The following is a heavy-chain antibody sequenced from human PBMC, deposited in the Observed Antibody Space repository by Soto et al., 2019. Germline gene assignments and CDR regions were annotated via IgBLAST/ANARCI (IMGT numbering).Heavy chain of an antibody. J-gene: IGHJ6*02. CDR1: GFTFGDYA. D-gene: IGHD1-1*01. V-gene: IGHV3-49*03. Sequence: GGSLRLSCTASGFTFGDYAMSWFRQAPGKGLEWGGLIRSKAYGGTTEYAASVTGTFTISRDDSKSIAYLQMNSLKTEDPAVYYCTRDWKDYSNTAASNYYYYYGMDVWGQGTTVTVSS. CDR2: IRSKAYGGTT. CDR3: TRDWKDYSNTAASNYYYYYGMDV.